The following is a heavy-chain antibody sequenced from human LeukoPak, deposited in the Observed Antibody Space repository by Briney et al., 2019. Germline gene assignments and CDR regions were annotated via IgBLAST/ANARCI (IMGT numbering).Heavy chain of an antibody. J-gene: IGHJ4*02. Sequence: GGSLRLSCAASGFTFDDYAMHWVRQAPGKGLEWVSGISWNSGSRGYADSVKGRFTISRDNAKNSLYLQMNSLRAEDTALYYCAKDKGSYSYYFDYWGQGTLVTVSS. V-gene: IGHV3-9*01. CDR2: ISWNSGSR. CDR3: AKDKGSYSYYFDY. D-gene: IGHD2-21*01. CDR1: GFTFDDYA.